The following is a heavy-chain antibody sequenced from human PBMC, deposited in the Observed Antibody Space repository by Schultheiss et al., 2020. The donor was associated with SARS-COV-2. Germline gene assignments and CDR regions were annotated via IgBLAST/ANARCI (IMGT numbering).Heavy chain of an antibody. CDR2: IYTSGST. Sequence: SETLSLTCAVSGGSISSGGYYWSWIRQPAGKGLEWIGRIYTSGSTNYNPSLQSRVTISVDTSKNQFSLKLSSVTAADTAVYYCARGPYYYDNNVWFDPWGKGTLVTVAS. CDR1: GGSISSGGYY. J-gene: IGHJ5*02. V-gene: IGHV4-61*02. D-gene: IGHD3-22*01. CDR3: ARGPYYYDNNVWFDP.